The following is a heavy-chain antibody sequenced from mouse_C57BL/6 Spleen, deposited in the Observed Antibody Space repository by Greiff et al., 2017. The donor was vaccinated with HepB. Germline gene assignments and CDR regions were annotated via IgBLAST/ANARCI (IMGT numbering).Heavy chain of an antibody. J-gene: IGHJ1*03. CDR2: INPSTGGT. D-gene: IGHD1-1*01. V-gene: IGHV1-42*01. CDR3: ARKGTYYYGSSSYWYFDV. Sequence: EVMLVESGPELVKPGASVKISCKASGYSFTGYYMNWVKQSPEKSLEWIGEINPSTGGTTYNQKFKAKATLTVDKSSSTAYMQLKSLTSEDSAVYYCARKGTYYYGSSSYWYFDVWGTGTTVTVSS. CDR1: GYSFTGYY.